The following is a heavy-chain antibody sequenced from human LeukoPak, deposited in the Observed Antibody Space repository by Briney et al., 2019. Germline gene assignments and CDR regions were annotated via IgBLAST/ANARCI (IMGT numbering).Heavy chain of an antibody. CDR1: GFTYSNYA. Sequence: GGSLRLSCAASGFTYSNYAMSWVRQAPGKGLEWLSFISGSGVSTYYADSVKGQFIISRDNSRNTLYLQMDSLRSEDTAVYYCAKGSTFYYDSSVYYFYIDVWGKGTTVTVSS. CDR3: AKGSTFYYDSSVYYFYIDV. J-gene: IGHJ6*03. V-gene: IGHV3-23*01. CDR2: ISGSGVST. D-gene: IGHD3-22*01.